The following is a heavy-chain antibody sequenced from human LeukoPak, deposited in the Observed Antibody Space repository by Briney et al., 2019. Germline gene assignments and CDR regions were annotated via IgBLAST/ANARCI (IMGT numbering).Heavy chain of an antibody. Sequence: GGSLRLSCAASGFSFSGYNMNWVRQAPGKGLDWVSSITSSSIYIYYADSVKGRFTISRDNAKNSLYLQMNSLRAEDTAVYYCARVLRDYYFDFWGQGTLVTVSS. CDR1: GFSFSGYN. CDR2: ITSSSIYI. J-gene: IGHJ4*02. CDR3: ARVLRDYYFDF. D-gene: IGHD3-9*01. V-gene: IGHV3-21*01.